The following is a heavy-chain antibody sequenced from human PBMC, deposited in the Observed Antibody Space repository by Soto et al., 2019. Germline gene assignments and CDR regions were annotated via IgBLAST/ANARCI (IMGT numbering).Heavy chain of an antibody. D-gene: IGHD2-2*01. CDR1: GFTFDDYA. CDR3: LVSWHQGPDDFDI. Sequence: SLRLSCAASGFTFDDYATHWVRQAPGKGLEWVSGISWNSGSIGYADSVKGRFTISRDNAKNSLYLQMNSLRAEDTALYYCLVSWHQGPDDFDIWGQVPIVTVSS. J-gene: IGHJ3*02. CDR2: ISWNSGSI. V-gene: IGHV3-9*01.